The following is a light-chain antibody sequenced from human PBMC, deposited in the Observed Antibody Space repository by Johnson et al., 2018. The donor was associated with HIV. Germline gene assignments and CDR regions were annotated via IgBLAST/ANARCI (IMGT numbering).Light chain of an antibody. J-gene: IGLJ1*01. V-gene: IGLV1-51*02. CDR3: GTSDSSLSAGGV. Sequence: QAVLTQPPSVSAAPGQKVTISCSGSSSNIGNNYVSWYQQLPGTAPKLLIYENNKRPSGIPDRFSGSKSGTSATLGITGLQTGDAADYYCGTSDSSLSAGGVFGTGTKVTVL. CDR1: SSNIGNNY. CDR2: ENN.